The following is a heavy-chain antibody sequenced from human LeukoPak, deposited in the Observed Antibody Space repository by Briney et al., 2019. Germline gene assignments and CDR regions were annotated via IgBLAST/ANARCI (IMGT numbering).Heavy chain of an antibody. CDR1: GGSISSGGYY. J-gene: IGHJ5*02. CDR2: IYYSGST. Sequence: SETLSLTCTVFGGSISSGGYYWSWIRQHPGKGLEWIGYIYYSGSTYYNPSLKSRVTISVDTSKNQFSLKLSSVTAADTAVYYCARVVGTSIEGWFDPWGQGTLVTVSS. CDR3: ARVVGTSIEGWFDP. D-gene: IGHD2-2*01. V-gene: IGHV4-31*03.